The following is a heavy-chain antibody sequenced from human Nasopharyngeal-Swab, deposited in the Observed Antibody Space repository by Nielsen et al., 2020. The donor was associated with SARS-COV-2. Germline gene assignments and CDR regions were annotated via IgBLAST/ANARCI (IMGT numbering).Heavy chain of an antibody. CDR1: GGSISSGDYY. CDR3: ATPRNDFWSGFDY. J-gene: IGHJ4*02. D-gene: IGHD3-3*01. CDR2: IYYSGST. Sequence: SEILSLTCTVSGGSISSGDYYWSWIRQPPGKGLEWIGYIYYSGSTYYNPSLESRLTISVDTSKNQFSLKLSSVTAADTAVYYCATPRNDFWSGFDYWGQGTLVTVSS. V-gene: IGHV4-30-4*01.